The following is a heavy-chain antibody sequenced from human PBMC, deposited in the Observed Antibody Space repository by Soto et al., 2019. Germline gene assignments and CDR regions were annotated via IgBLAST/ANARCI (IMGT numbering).Heavy chain of an antibody. V-gene: IGHV3-9*01. CDR2: IYWGSNRI. CDR3: TKDVTAGGADV. Sequence: EVQLVESGGGLIQPGGSLTLSCVASGSTFEDYAMHWVRQAPGKGLEWVAGIYWGSNRIDYADSVRGRLATSRDNAERSLYLQMNSLTGDDTAFYYCTKDVTAGGADVWGKGTMVTVSS. J-gene: IGHJ6*04. CDR1: GSTFEDYA. D-gene: IGHD2-21*01.